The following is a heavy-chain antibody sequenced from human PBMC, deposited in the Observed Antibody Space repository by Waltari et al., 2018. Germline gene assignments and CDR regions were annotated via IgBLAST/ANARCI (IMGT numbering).Heavy chain of an antibody. J-gene: IGHJ6*02. V-gene: IGHV2-70*15. CDR1: ALSLTTSKTC. CDR3: ARSTSDYLYNFGMDV. CDR2: IDWDDDT. Sequence: QVTLRESGPALVKPTEPLTLTCSFSALSLTTSKTCVPWIRHPPGKALEWLARIDWDDDTYYSASLRTRLSISKDTSKNQVVLTMTNMDPVDTATYYCARSTSDYLYNFGMDVWGQGTTVTVSS.